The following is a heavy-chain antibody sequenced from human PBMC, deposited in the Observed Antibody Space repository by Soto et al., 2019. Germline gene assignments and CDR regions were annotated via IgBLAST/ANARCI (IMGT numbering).Heavy chain of an antibody. D-gene: IGHD3-22*01. J-gene: IGHJ4*02. V-gene: IGHV1-2*02. CDR1: GYTFSAYY. Sequence: ASVKVSCKTSGYTFSAYYMHWVRQAPGQGLEWMGWTNPKSGGTLYAQKFQGRVTMTRDTSISTAYMELSRLRSDDTAVYYCARGGTFAYDTSGYSVYWGQGTLVTV. CDR2: TNPKSGGT. CDR3: ARGGTFAYDTSGYSVY.